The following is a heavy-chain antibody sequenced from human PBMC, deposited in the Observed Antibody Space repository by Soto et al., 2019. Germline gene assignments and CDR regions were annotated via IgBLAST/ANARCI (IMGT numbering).Heavy chain of an antibody. J-gene: IGHJ4*02. CDR2: TIPLLNVA. CDR1: GYSFTRYG. V-gene: IGHV1-69*04. CDR3: ARDSPIGSTFSGYDAIDS. D-gene: IGHD5-12*01. Sequence: ASVKVSCKTSGYSFTRYGLSWVRQAPGQGLEWMGRTIPLLNVADYAQDFQGRLTITADKSTSTTYMELTSLTSKDTAVYYCARDSPIGSTFSGYDAIDSWGQGTLVTVSS.